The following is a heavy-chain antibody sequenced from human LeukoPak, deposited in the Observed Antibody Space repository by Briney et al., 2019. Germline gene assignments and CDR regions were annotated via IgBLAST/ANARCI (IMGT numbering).Heavy chain of an antibody. J-gene: IGHJ4*02. CDR2: ISGRGDNA. CDR3: AKAPSGSGRNLDY. V-gene: IGHV3-23*01. CDR1: GFTFSNYA. Sequence: GGSLRLSCAASGFTFSNYAMSWVRQAPGKGLEWVAAISGRGDNAYSADSVKGRFTISRDNSKNTLYLQMNSLRAEDTAVYYCAKAPSGSGRNLDYWGQGTLVTVSS. D-gene: IGHD3-10*01.